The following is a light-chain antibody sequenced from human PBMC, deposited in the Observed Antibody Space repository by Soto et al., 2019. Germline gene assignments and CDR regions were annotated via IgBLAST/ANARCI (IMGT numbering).Light chain of an antibody. CDR2: RAS. CDR3: QQYGSSPLT. CDR1: QSVSSNY. V-gene: IGKV3-20*01. Sequence: VWTQSAGTLSLSPGERATPSGGTIQSVSSNYLAWYQQKPGQTPKVLIYRASTRATGIPARFSGSGSGTDFTLTISRLEAEDFAVYYCQQYGSSPLTFGGGTKVDIK. J-gene: IGKJ4*01.